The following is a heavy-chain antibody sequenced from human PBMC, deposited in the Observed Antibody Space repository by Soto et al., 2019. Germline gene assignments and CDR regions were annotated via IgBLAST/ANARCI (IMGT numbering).Heavy chain of an antibody. D-gene: IGHD3-22*01. CDR2: IYYSGSA. CDR1: GGSISSGGYY. J-gene: IGHJ4*02. Sequence: SETLSLTCTVSGGSISSGGYYWSWIRQHPGEGLEWIGYIYYSGSAYYNPSLRSRVTISVDTSKSEFFLKLASVTAADTAVYFCARVRYYDSSGYVDNWGQGTLDTVSS. V-gene: IGHV4-31*03. CDR3: ARVRYYDSSGYVDN.